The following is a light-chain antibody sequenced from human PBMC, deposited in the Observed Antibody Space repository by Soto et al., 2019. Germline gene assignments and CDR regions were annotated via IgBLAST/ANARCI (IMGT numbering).Light chain of an antibody. J-gene: IGKJ3*01. CDR1: QSVLCNSNTKNC. CDR2: WAS. CDR3: QQYYSTPLFT. Sequence: DIVMTQSPDSLAVSLGERATINCKTSQSVLCNSNTKNCLAWYQQKPGQPPRLLIYWASTRESGVPDRFSGRGSGTDFPLNLSSLQAEDVAVYYCQQYYSTPLFTFGPGTKVDIK. V-gene: IGKV4-1*01.